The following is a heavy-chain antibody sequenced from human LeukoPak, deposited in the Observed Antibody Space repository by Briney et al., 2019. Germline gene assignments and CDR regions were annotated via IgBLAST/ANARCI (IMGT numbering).Heavy chain of an antibody. CDR2: ISHSGTT. J-gene: IGHJ6*02. V-gene: IGHV4-34*01. D-gene: IGHD2-15*01. Sequence: SETLSLTCAVSGGSFSDYQWNWIRQSPGKGLEWLGEISHSGTTTYNPSLKSRVTISVDTSKNQFSLRLRSVTAADTAVYYCALEGIDGMDVWGQGTTVTVSS. CDR3: ALEGIDGMDV. CDR1: GGSFSDYQ.